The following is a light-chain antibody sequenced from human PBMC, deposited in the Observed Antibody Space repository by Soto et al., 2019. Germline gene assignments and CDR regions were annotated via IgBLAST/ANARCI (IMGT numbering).Light chain of an antibody. J-gene: IGKJ2*01. CDR2: DAS. Sequence: EVVLTQSPATLSLSPGERATLSCRANQSVDSSLAWYQQKLGQAPRLLIYDASNRATGIPGRFSGSGSGTDFTLTISSLEPEDFAVYYCQQRGAFGQGTKVEIK. CDR1: QSVDSS. CDR3: QQRGA. V-gene: IGKV3-11*01.